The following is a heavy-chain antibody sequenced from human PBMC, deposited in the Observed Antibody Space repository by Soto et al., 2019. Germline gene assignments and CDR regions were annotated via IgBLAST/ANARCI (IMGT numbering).Heavy chain of an antibody. V-gene: IGHV3-23*01. Sequence: GGSLRLSCAASGFTFSSYAMSWVRQAPGKGLEWVSAISGSGGSTYYADSVKGRFTISRDNSKNTLYLQMNSLRAEDTAVYYCAKAGYDFWSGSALGHYWGQGTLVTXS. CDR1: GFTFSSYA. CDR3: AKAGYDFWSGSALGHY. CDR2: ISGSGGST. J-gene: IGHJ4*02. D-gene: IGHD3-3*01.